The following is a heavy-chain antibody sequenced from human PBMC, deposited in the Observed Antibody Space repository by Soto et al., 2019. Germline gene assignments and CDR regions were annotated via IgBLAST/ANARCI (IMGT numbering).Heavy chain of an antibody. CDR3: AKDSRNYSYYYYGMDV. Sequence: QVQLVESGGGVVQPGRSLRLSCAASGFTFSSYGMHWVRQAPGKGLECMAVISYDGSNKYYADSVKGRFTISRDNSKNTLYLQMNSLRAEDTAGYYCAKDSRNYSYYYYGMDVWGQGTTVTVSS. CDR1: GFTFSSYG. D-gene: IGHD1-7*01. CDR2: ISYDGSNK. V-gene: IGHV3-30*18. J-gene: IGHJ6*02.